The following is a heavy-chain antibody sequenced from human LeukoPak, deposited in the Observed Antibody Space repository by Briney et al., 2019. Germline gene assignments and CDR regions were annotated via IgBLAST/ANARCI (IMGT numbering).Heavy chain of an antibody. V-gene: IGHV3-30*05. CDR1: GSTFSSYG. CDR3: ARGSRSY. D-gene: IGHD3-16*01. CDR2: ITYDGSGT. J-gene: IGHJ4*02. Sequence: PGQSLRLSCVASGSTFSSYGVHWVRQAPGKGLEWVAVITYDGSGTYYADSVKGRFTISKDNSDNTLYLQMNSLRTEDTALYFCARGSRSYWGQGTLVAVSS.